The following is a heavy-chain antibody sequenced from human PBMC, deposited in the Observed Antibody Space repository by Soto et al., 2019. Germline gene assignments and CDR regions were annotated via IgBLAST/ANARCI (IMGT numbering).Heavy chain of an antibody. CDR2: IIPILGIA. D-gene: IGHD3-22*01. CDR1: GGTFSSYT. J-gene: IGHJ4*02. Sequence: QVQLVQSGAEVKKPGSSVKVSCKASGGTFSSYTISWVRQAPGQGLEWMGRIIPILGIANYAQKFQGRVRITADKSKSTAYMELSSLRSEEAGVYYCASRYDSSDYWGQGTLVTVSS. CDR3: ASRYDSSDY. V-gene: IGHV1-69*02.